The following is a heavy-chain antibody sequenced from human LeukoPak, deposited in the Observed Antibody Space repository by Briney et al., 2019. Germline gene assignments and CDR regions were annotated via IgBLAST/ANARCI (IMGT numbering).Heavy chain of an antibody. CDR2: ISSSSSYI. CDR3: AGIGDSPDAFDI. J-gene: IGHJ3*02. Sequence: PGGSLRLSCAASGFTLSSYSMNWVRQAPGKGLEWVSSISSSSSYIYYADSVKGRFTISRDNAKNSLYLQMNSLRAEDTAVYYCAGIGDSPDAFDIWGQGTMVTVSS. V-gene: IGHV3-21*01. CDR1: GFTLSSYS. D-gene: IGHD3-10*01.